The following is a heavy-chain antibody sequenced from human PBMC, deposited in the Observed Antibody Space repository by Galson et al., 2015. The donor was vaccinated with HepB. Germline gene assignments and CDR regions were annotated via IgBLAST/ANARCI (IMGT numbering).Heavy chain of an antibody. V-gene: IGHV4-61*01. J-gene: IGHJ4*02. Sequence: ETLSLTCTVSGGSVSSGSYYWSWIRQPPGEGLEWIGYIYYSGSTNYNPSLKSRVTISVDTSKNQFSLKLSSVTAADTAVYYCARDRSSSSSNFDYWGQGTLVTVSS. D-gene: IGHD6-6*01. CDR3: ARDRSSSSSNFDY. CDR2: IYYSGST. CDR1: GGSVSSGSYY.